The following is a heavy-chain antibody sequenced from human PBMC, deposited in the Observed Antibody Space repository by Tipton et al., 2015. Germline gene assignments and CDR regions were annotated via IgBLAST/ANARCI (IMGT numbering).Heavy chain of an antibody. CDR2: LSYSGKT. V-gene: IGHV4-59*08. Sequence: TLSLTCTVSGGSIDSYYWSWIRQPPGKRLEWIGSLSYSGKTDYNPPLRSRVTISVDTSKNQFSLRLSSVTAADTAVYYCARSLFPETAGLENWFDPWGQGTLVTVSS. CDR3: ARSLFPETAGLENWFDP. J-gene: IGHJ5*02. D-gene: IGHD6-13*01. CDR1: GGSIDSYY.